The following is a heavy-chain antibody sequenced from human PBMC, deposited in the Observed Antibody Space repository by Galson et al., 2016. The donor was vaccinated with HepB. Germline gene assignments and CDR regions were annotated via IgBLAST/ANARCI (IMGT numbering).Heavy chain of an antibody. CDR2: IYSNGDT. Sequence: SLRLSCAASGFSVSNNYLSWVRQAPGKGLELVSLIYSNGDTWNADSVKGRFTISRDHPKNTLYLQMNSLRVEDTAVYYCAKDSRGYNRPSEYWGQGTLVTVSS. CDR1: GFSVSNNY. V-gene: IGHV3-53*01. J-gene: IGHJ4*02. CDR3: AKDSRGYNRPSEY. D-gene: IGHD3-22*01.